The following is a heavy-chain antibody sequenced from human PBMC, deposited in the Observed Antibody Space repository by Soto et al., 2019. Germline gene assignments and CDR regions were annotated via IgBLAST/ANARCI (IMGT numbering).Heavy chain of an antibody. CDR3: AKASTYEYVWGSYRYYFNY. Sequence: PGGSLRLSCEASGFPFTTYAMSWVRQAPGKGLEWVSGISGSGDRTHYIDSVKGRFTISRDNYKNTLYLQMSSLRAEDTAVYYCAKASTYEYVWGSYRYYFNYWGRGTLVTVSS. J-gene: IGHJ4*02. D-gene: IGHD3-16*02. CDR2: ISGSGDRT. CDR1: GFPFTTYA. V-gene: IGHV3-23*01.